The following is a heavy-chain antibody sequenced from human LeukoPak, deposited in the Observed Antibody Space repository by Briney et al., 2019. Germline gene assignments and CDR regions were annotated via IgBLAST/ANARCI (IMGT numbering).Heavy chain of an antibody. CDR1: GFTFSSYG. CDR2: IWYDGSNK. V-gene: IGHV3-33*01. Sequence: GRSLRLSCAASGFTFSSYGMHWVRQAPGKGLEWVAVIWYDGSNKYYADSVKGRFTSSRDNSKNTLYLQMNSLRAEDTAVYYCARGTVVVPSGGMDVWGQGTTVTVSS. CDR3: ARGTVVVPSGGMDV. D-gene: IGHD2-15*01. J-gene: IGHJ6*02.